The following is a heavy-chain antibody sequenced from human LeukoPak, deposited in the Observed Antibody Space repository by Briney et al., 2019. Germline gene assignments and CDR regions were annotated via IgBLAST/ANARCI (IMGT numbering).Heavy chain of an antibody. CDR2: ISTYNGNT. J-gene: IGHJ4*02. Sequence: ASVKVSCKASGYTFTSYGISWVRQAPGQGLEWMGWISTYNGNTNYAQKLQGRVSMTTDTSTSTAYMELRSLRSDDTAVYYCARPSLAVAGSVFDYWGQGTLVTVSS. D-gene: IGHD6-19*01. CDR3: ARPSLAVAGSVFDY. CDR1: GYTFTSYG. V-gene: IGHV1-18*01.